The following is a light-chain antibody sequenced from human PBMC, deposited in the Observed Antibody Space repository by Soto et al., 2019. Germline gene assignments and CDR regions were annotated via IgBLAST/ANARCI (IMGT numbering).Light chain of an antibody. J-gene: IGKJ1*01. CDR3: QQYGSSPQT. V-gene: IGKV3-20*01. Sequence: EIVLTQSPGTLSLSPGEGASLSCRASQSVSSSYVAWYQKKRGQAPRLLIYGASSRATGIPDRFSGTGSGTDFTLTISRLEPGDFAVYYCQQYGSSPQTFGPGTKVEIK. CDR1: QSVSSSY. CDR2: GAS.